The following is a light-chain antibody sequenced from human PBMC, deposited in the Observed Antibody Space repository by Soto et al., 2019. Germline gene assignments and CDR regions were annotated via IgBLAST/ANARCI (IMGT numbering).Light chain of an antibody. CDR2: AAS. CDR3: QQYGRSSWT. Sequence: EIVLTQSPGTLSLSPGDRATLSCRASQSVSSSYFAWYQQRFGQAPRLLIYAASSRATGIPDRFSGSGSGTDFTLTISRLEHEDFAVYYCQQYGRSSWTFGQGTKVDIK. J-gene: IGKJ1*01. CDR1: QSVSSSY. V-gene: IGKV3-20*01.